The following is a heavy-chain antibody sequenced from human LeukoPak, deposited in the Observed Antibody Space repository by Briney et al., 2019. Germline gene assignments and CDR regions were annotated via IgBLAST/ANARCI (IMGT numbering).Heavy chain of an antibody. CDR3: ARARIAAPLLDY. CDR2: INSDGSST. CDR1: GXTFSDYW. D-gene: IGHD6-13*01. V-gene: IGHV3-74*01. Sequence: PGGSLRLSCAASGXTFSDYWMHWVRQTPEKGLVWVSRINSDGSSTIYADSVKGRLTISRDNAKYSLYLQMNSLRVEDTAVYFCARARIAAPLLDYWGQGTLVTVSS. J-gene: IGHJ4*02.